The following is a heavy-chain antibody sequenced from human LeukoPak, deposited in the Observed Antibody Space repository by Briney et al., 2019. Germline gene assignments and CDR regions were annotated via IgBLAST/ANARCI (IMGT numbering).Heavy chain of an antibody. J-gene: IGHJ4*02. CDR2: INHSGST. CDR3: ARGLGAAAH. CDR1: GGSFSGYY. Sequence: SETLSLTCAVYGGSFSGYYWNWIRQPPGKGLVWIGEINHSGSTNYNPSLKSRVTISVDTSKNQFSLKLSSVTAADTAVYYCARGLGAAAHWGQGTLVTVSS. D-gene: IGHD6-13*01. V-gene: IGHV4-34*01.